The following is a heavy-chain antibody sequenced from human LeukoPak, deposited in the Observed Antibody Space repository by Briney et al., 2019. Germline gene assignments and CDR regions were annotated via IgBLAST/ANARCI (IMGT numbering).Heavy chain of an antibody. Sequence: GGSLRLSCAASGFTFSSYSMNWVRQAPGKGLEWVSYISSSGSTIYYADSVKGRFTISRDNAKNSLYLQMNSLRAEDTAVYYCARRMESYLDAFDIWGQGTMVTVSS. CDR1: GFTFSSYS. V-gene: IGHV3-48*04. CDR3: ARRMESYLDAFDI. J-gene: IGHJ3*02. CDR2: ISSSGSTI. D-gene: IGHD1-26*01.